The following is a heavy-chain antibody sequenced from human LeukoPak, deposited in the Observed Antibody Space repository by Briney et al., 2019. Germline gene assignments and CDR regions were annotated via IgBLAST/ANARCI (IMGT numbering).Heavy chain of an antibody. Sequence: GGSLRLSCAASGNFWMHWVRQAPGKGLVWVSHINGDGSWTTYADSVKGRFTISKDNAKNTVYLQMNNLRAEDTAVYYCVSFYETYWGRGTLVTVSS. J-gene: IGHJ4*02. D-gene: IGHD2-2*01. CDR3: VSFYETY. V-gene: IGHV3-74*01. CDR2: INGDGSWT. CDR1: GNFW.